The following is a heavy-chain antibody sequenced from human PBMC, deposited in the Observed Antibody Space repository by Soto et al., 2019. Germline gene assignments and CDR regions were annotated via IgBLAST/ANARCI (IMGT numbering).Heavy chain of an antibody. CDR3: AKNQGVELVPLATVDWFDP. D-gene: IGHD1-26*01. Sequence: GGSLRLSCAASGFTFENFGMSWVRQAPGKGLEWISSISGSGLNKYYADSVKGRFTISRDNSKNTVYLELSNLRAEDTAVYRCAKNQGVELVPLATVDWFDPWGQGSVVTVSS. CDR2: ISGSGLNK. J-gene: IGHJ5*02. CDR1: GFTFENFG. V-gene: IGHV3-23*01.